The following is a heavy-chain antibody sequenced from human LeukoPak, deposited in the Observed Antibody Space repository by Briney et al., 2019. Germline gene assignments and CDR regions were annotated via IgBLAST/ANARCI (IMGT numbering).Heavy chain of an antibody. CDR1: GGSISSYY. Sequence: SETLSLTCTVSGGSISSYYWSWIRQPPGKGLEWIGYIYYSGSTNYNPSLKSRVTMSVDTSKNQFSLKLSSVTAADTAVYYCARDPVTAGYYYGMDVWGQGTTVTVSS. CDR3: ARDPVTAGYYYGMDV. D-gene: IGHD1-14*01. J-gene: IGHJ6*02. CDR2: IYYSGST. V-gene: IGHV4-59*01.